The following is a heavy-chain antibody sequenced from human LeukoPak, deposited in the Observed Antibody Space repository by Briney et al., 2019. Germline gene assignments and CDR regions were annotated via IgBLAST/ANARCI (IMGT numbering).Heavy chain of an antibody. CDR1: GFTFSNYW. V-gene: IGHV3-74*01. J-gene: IGHJ4*02. CDR3: ARDDSSARANY. D-gene: IGHD3-22*01. CDR2: VNDDGSTT. Sequence: GGSLRLSCAASGFTFSNYWMHWVRQAPGKGLVWVSLVNDDGSTTVYADSVKGRFTISRDNAKNTPYLQMNSLRAEDTAVYYCARDDSSARANYWGQGALVTVSS.